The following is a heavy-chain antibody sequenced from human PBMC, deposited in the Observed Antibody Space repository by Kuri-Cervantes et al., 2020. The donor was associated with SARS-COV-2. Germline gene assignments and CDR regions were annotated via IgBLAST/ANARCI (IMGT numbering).Heavy chain of an antibody. V-gene: IGHV4-34*01. J-gene: IGHJ4*02. CDR1: GGSFSGYY. CDR2: INHSGST. D-gene: IGHD3-22*01. CDR3: ARGGYDSSGYYYGLGFDY. Sequence: SQTLSLTCAVYGGSFSGYYWSWIRQPPGKGLEWIGEINHSGSTNYNPSLKSRVTISVDTSKNQSSLKLSSVTAADTAVYYCARGGYDSSGYYYGLGFDYWGQGTLVTVSS.